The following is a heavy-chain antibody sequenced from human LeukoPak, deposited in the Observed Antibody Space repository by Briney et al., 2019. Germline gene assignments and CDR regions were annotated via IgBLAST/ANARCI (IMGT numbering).Heavy chain of an antibody. V-gene: IGHV3-33*08. Sequence: GGSLRLSCAASGFTFNSYAMHWVRQAPGKGLEWVAVIWYNGSNKYYADSVKGRYTISRDNSKNTLYLQMNSLRVEDTAVYYCARVHFSSSPYFDYWGQGTLVTVSS. J-gene: IGHJ4*02. CDR2: IWYNGSNK. D-gene: IGHD6-6*01. CDR1: GFTFNSYA. CDR3: ARVHFSSSPYFDY.